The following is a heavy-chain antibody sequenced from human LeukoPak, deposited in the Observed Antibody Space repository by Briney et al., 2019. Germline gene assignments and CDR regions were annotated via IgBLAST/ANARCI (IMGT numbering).Heavy chain of an antibody. Sequence: SVKVSCKASGGTFSSYAISWVRQAPGQGLEWMGGIIPIFGTANYAQKFQGRVTITTDESTSTAYMELSSLGSEDTAVYYCARDQGESHTYYYYCMDVWGKGTTVTVSS. CDR3: ARDQGESHTYYYYCMDV. J-gene: IGHJ6*03. V-gene: IGHV1-69*05. CDR2: IIPIFGTA. CDR1: GGTFSSYA.